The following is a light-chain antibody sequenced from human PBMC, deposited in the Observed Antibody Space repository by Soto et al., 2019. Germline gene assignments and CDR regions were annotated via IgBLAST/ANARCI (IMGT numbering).Light chain of an antibody. V-gene: IGKV2-28*01. CDR3: MPALQMPLT. CDR2: LGS. Sequence: DIVMTQSPLSLPVTPGEPASISFRSSQSLLHSNGYHYLNWYMQKQGQSPQLLIYLGSNRASGVPDRFSGSGSGTDFRLKISRVEAEDVGIYCCMPALQMPLTFGGGTKVEI. J-gene: IGKJ4*01. CDR1: QSLLHSNGYHY.